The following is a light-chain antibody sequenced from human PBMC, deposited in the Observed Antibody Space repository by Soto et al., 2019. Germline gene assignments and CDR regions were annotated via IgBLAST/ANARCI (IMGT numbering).Light chain of an antibody. CDR2: KAS. CDR3: QQYNSDALT. CDR1: QSISSW. V-gene: IGKV1-5*03. Sequence: DIQMTQSPSTLSASVGDRVTLXXRASQSISSWLAWYQQKPGTAPKXLIYKASSLERGGPSRFSGSGSGTEFTLTISSLQPDDFATYYCQQYNSDALTFGGGTKVDIK. J-gene: IGKJ4*01.